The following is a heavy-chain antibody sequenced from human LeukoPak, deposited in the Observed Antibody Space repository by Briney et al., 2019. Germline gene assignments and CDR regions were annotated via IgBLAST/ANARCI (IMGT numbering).Heavy chain of an antibody. V-gene: IGHV4-34*01. Sequence: SETLSLTCAVYGGSFSGYYWSWIRQPPGKGLEWIGEINHSGSTNYNPSLKSRVTISVDTSKNQFSLKLSSVTAADTAVYYCARWRVSTIFGPKYYFDYWGQGTLVTVSS. CDR1: GGSFSGYY. D-gene: IGHD3-3*01. J-gene: IGHJ4*02. CDR3: ARWRVSTIFGPKYYFDY. CDR2: INHSGST.